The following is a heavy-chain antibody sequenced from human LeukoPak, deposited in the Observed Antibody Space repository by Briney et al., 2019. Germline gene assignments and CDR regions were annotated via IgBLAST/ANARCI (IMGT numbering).Heavy chain of an antibody. CDR2: ISSSGSTT. CDR1: GFTFSSYE. Sequence: GGSLRLSCAASGFTFSSYEMNWVRQAPGKGLEWVSYISSSGSTTYYADSVKGRFTISRGNAKKSVYLQMNSLRAEDTAVYYCASSAYHDVLPLPSYFDNWGQGTLVTVSS. D-gene: IGHD3-9*01. J-gene: IGHJ4*02. CDR3: ASSAYHDVLPLPSYFDN. V-gene: IGHV3-48*03.